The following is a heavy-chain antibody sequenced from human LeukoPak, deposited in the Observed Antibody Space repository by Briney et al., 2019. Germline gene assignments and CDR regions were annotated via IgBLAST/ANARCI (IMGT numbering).Heavy chain of an antibody. V-gene: IGHV4-39*02. CDR2: IYYSGST. D-gene: IGHD6-19*01. Sequence: SETLSLTCTVSGGTISSSNYYWGWIRQPPGKGLEWIGNIYYSGSTYYNPSLKSRVTISVDTSKNHFSLKLSSVTAADTAVYYCARLVAVAGVFDYWGQGTLVTVSS. CDR1: GGTISSSNYY. J-gene: IGHJ4*02. CDR3: ARLVAVAGVFDY.